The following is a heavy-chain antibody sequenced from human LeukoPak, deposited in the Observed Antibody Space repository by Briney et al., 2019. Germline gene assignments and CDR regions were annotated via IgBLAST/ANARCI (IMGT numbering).Heavy chain of an antibody. V-gene: IGHV1-24*01. J-gene: IGHJ4*02. CDR2: SDPEDGER. CDR1: GKTLSDLS. Sequence: ASVKVSCRVSGKTLSDLSIHWLRQPPGKGLEWLGGSDPEDGERIYAQMFQGRVTMTEDTSIDTAYMELSSLRSEDTAVYYCVTGFTTMAVDYFDYWGQGTLVTVSP. D-gene: IGHD5-18*01. CDR3: VTGFTTMAVDYFDY.